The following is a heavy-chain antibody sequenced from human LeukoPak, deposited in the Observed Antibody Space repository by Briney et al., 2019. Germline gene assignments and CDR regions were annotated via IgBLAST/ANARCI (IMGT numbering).Heavy chain of an antibody. CDR3: AKSRSGAGLFDS. D-gene: IGHD6-13*01. Sequence: MTSETLSLTCAVSGGSISSGYYWGWIRQSPGKGLEWIGSIYHSGSTYYNPSLKSRVTISVDTSKNQFSLKLSSVTAADTAVCYCAKSRSGAGLFDSWGQGTLVTVSS. J-gene: IGHJ4*02. CDR1: GGSISSGYY. V-gene: IGHV4-38-2*01. CDR2: IYHSGST.